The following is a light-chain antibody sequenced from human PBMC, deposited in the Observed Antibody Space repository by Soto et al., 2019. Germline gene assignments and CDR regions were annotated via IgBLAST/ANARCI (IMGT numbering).Light chain of an antibody. V-gene: IGKV1-39*01. Sequence: IQMTQSPSSLSASVGDRVTITCRASQGISTYLKWCQQKPGKAPKLLIYAASSLQSGVPSRFSGSGSETDFTLTISSLQPEDFATYSCQQSYSTTWTFGQGTKVDI. J-gene: IGKJ1*01. CDR2: AAS. CDR3: QQSYSTTWT. CDR1: QGISTY.